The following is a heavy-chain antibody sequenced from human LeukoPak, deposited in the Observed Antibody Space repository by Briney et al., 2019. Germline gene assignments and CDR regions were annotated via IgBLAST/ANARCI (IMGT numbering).Heavy chain of an antibody. V-gene: IGHV1-58*01. J-gene: IGHJ4*02. CDR3: AAGQDSGSYYGLLDY. CDR2: IVVGSGNT. Sequence: SVKVSCKASGFTFNSFVVQWVRQARGQRLEWIGWIVVGSGNTNYAQRFQERVTITRDMSTSTAYMELSSLRSEDTAVHYCAAGQDSGSYYGLLDYWGQGTLVTVSS. D-gene: IGHD1-26*01. CDR1: GFTFNSFV.